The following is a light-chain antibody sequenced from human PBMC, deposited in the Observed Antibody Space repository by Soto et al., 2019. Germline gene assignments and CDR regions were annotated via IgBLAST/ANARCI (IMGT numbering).Light chain of an antibody. CDR3: QQRTNWPIT. CDR1: QNIRTN. J-gene: IGKJ5*01. V-gene: IGKV3-11*01. CDR2: DAS. Sequence: EVVLTQSPVTLSLSPGVRATLSCRASQNIRTNLAWYQQKPGQAPRLLMYDASNRATGVPARFSGSGSGTDFALTISSLEPEDFAAYYCQQRTNWPITFGQGTRLEIK.